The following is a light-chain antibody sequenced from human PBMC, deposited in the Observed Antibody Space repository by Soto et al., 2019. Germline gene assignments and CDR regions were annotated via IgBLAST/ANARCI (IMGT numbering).Light chain of an antibody. J-gene: IGKJ4*01. CDR2: GAS. V-gene: IGKV1-12*01. CDR1: EDISTL. Sequence: DIQMTQSPSSVSASVGDRVTITCRSSEDISTLLAWYQQKPGKAPKLLIYGASTLESGVPSRFSGRGSGTDFTLTISSLQPEDFATYFCQQVDSFPLTFGGGTTVDIK. CDR3: QQVDSFPLT.